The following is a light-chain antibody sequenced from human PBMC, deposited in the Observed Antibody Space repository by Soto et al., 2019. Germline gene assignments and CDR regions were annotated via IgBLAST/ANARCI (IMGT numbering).Light chain of an antibody. Sequence: QSVLTQPPSASGTPGQRVTISCSGSSPNIGTNYVYWYQQLPGTAPKLLIYGNNERPSGVPDRFSGARSGTSASLASTGLRSADDADYYCAAWDDSLRGRVFGGGTKVTVL. CDR2: GNN. CDR3: AAWDDSLRGRV. V-gene: IGLV1-47*02. J-gene: IGLJ3*02. CDR1: SPNIGTNY.